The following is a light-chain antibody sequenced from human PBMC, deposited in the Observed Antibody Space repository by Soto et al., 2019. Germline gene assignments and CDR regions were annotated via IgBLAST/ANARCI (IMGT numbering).Light chain of an antibody. CDR3: ETWDSNTLV. V-gene: IGLV4-60*02. J-gene: IGLJ3*02. CDR2: LEGSGSY. Sequence: QSVLTQSSSASASLGSSVKLTCTLSSGHSSYIIAWHQQQPGKAPRYLMKLEGSGSYNKGSGVPDRFSGSSSGADRYLTISTLQFEDEADYYCETWDSNTLVFGGGTQLTVL. CDR1: SGHSSYI.